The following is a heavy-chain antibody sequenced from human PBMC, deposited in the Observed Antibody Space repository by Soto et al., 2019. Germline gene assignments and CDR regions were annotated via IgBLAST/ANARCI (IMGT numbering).Heavy chain of an antibody. CDR2: ISGDGIHT. Sequence: EVQLLESGGGLVQPGGSLRLSCAASGFTFSNYAMSWVRQAPGKGLEWVSAISGDGIHTYYVDSVKGRFTISRDNSKNTLYLQMNSLKVEDTAIYYCATRIKYSSGWYADYWGQGNLVTVSS. CDR1: GFTFSNYA. D-gene: IGHD6-19*01. V-gene: IGHV3-23*01. J-gene: IGHJ4*02. CDR3: ATRIKYSSGWYADY.